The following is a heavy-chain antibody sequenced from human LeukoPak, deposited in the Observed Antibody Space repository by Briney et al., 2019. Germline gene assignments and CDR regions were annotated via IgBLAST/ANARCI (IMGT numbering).Heavy chain of an antibody. CDR3: ARSLSGYDHLCAF. V-gene: IGHV3-48*01. J-gene: IGHJ4*02. CDR2: LTSSSNTF. Sequence: PGGSLRLSCEVSGFTFSSYSVTWVRQVPGKGLEWIAYLTSSSNTFYYADSVKGRFIISRDNARNSLFLQMNSLTVEDTAVYYCARSLSGYDHLCAFCGQGTLVTVSS. CDR1: GFTFSSYS. D-gene: IGHD5-12*01.